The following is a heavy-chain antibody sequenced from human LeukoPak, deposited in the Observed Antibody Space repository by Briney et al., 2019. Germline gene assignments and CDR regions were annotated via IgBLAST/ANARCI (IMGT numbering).Heavy chain of an antibody. CDR2: IYHSGST. D-gene: IGHD3-22*01. CDR3: ARGRYYDSSGYYWDYYGMDV. Sequence: SGTLSLTCAVSGGSISSSNWRSWVRQPPGKGLEWIGEIYHSGSTNYNPSLKSRVTISVDKSKNQFSLKLSSVTAADTAVYYCARGRYYDSSGYYWDYYGMDVWGQGTTVTVSS. J-gene: IGHJ6*02. V-gene: IGHV4-4*02. CDR1: GGSISSSNW.